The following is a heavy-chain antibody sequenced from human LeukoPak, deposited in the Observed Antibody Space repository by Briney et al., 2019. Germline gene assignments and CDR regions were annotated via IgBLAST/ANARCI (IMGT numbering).Heavy chain of an antibody. Sequence: SETLSLTCSVSGGSIRSYYWSWIRQPPGKGLEWIGEINHSGSTNYNPSLKSRVTISVDTSKNQFSLKLSSVTAADTAVYYCARGYYYYMDVWGKGTTVTVSS. CDR3: ARGYYYYMDV. J-gene: IGHJ6*03. CDR2: INHSGST. V-gene: IGHV4-34*01. CDR1: GGSIRSYY.